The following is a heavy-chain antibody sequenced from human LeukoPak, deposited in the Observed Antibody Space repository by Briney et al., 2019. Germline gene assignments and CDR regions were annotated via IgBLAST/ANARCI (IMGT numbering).Heavy chain of an antibody. D-gene: IGHD6-25*01. CDR1: DDSITMYY. Sequence: SETLSLTCSVSDDSITMYYWTWIRQPPGKGLEWIGYIYYSGSTNYNPSLKSRVTISVDTSKNQFSLKLSSVTAADTAVYYCARAAAGFQGYYYMDVWGKGTTVTVSS. CDR3: ARAAAGFQGYYYMDV. CDR2: IYYSGST. V-gene: IGHV4-59*01. J-gene: IGHJ6*03.